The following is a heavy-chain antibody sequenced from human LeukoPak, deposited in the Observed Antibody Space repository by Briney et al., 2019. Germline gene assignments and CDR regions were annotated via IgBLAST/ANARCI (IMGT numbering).Heavy chain of an antibody. CDR1: GGSISSYY. CDR3: ARGSYDFWSGYYYYYMDV. CDR2: IYYSGST. V-gene: IGHV4-59*01. Sequence: SETLSLTCTVSGGSISSYYWSWIRQPPGKGLEWIGYIYYSGSTNYNPSLKSRVTILVDTSKNQFSLKLSSVTAADTAVYYCARGSYDFWSGYYYYYMDVWGKGTTVTVSS. D-gene: IGHD3-3*01. J-gene: IGHJ6*03.